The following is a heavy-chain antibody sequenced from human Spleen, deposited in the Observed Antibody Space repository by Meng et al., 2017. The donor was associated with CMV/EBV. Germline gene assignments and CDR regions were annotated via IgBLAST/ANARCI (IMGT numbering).Heavy chain of an antibody. V-gene: IGHV4-38-2*02. J-gene: IGHJ6*02. CDR3: ARDSMTTYYYGMDV. CDR1: GYSISSGYY. CDR2: IYHSGST. Sequence: SETLSLTCTVSGYSISSGYYWGWVRQPPGKGLEWIGSIYHSGSTYYNPSLKSRVTISVDTSKNQFSLKLSSVTAADTAVYYCARDSMTTYYYGMDVWGQGTTVTVSS. D-gene: IGHD4-11*01.